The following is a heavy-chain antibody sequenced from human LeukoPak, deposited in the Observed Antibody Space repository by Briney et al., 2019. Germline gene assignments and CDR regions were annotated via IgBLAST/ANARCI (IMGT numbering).Heavy chain of an antibody. Sequence: ASVTVSCKASGYTFTGYYMHWVRQAPGQGLEWMGGIIPIFGTANYAQKFQGRVTITADESTSTAYMELSSLRSEDTAVYYCARNSINQYYFDYWGQGTLVTVSS. V-gene: IGHV1-69*13. J-gene: IGHJ4*02. CDR2: IIPIFGTA. CDR3: ARNSINQYYFDY. CDR1: GYTFTGYY. D-gene: IGHD2/OR15-2a*01.